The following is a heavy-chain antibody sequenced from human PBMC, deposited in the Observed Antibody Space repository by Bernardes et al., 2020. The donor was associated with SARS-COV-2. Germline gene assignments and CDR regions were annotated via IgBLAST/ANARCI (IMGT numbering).Heavy chain of an antibody. D-gene: IGHD2-2*01. CDR3: ASRHSTLAFFGMDV. V-gene: IGHV1-2*02. CDR2: INPNSGGT. CDR1: GYTFTAYY. Sequence: ASVKVSCKASGYTFTAYYIHWVRQAPGQGLEWMGWINPNSGGTNYAQRFQGRISLTRDTSISTAYMELSSLRSDDTAVYYCASRHSTLAFFGMDVWGQGTTVTVSS. J-gene: IGHJ6*02.